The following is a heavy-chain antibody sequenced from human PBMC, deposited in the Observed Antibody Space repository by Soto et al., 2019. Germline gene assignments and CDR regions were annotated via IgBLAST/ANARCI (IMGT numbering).Heavy chain of an antibody. V-gene: IGHV3-9*01. CDR1: GFTFDDYS. CDR2: ISWNSGSI. J-gene: IGHJ4*02. Sequence: SLRLSWASSGFTFDDYSMHLVLQAPGKGLEWVSGISWNSGSIGYADSVKGRFTISRDNAKNSLYLQMNSLRAEDTALYYCAKDRGIAARLGPDYWGQGTLVTVSS. D-gene: IGHD6-6*01. CDR3: AKDRGIAARLGPDY.